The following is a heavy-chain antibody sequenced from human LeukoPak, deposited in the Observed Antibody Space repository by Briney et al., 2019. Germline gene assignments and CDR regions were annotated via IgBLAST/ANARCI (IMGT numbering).Heavy chain of an antibody. CDR2: ISSTGGNT. CDR3: SKEGSDDYYFDY. D-gene: IGHD2-21*02. CDR1: GFIFSDYG. Sequence: GGSLRLSCAASGFIFSDYGMSWARQAPGEGLGWVSVISSTGGNTYYADSVKGRFTISRDNSKNTVYLQMNSLRAEDTALYYCSKEGSDDYYFDYWGQGTLLTVSS. J-gene: IGHJ4*02. V-gene: IGHV3-23*01.